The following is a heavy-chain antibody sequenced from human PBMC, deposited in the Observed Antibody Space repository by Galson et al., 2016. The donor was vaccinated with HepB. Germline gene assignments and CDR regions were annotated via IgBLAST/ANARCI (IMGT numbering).Heavy chain of an antibody. CDR2: ISYHGNDK. V-gene: IGHV3-30-3*01. J-gene: IGHJ6*02. CDR1: GVGSSGSA. D-gene: IGHD2/OR15-2a*01. Sequence: SPRPSCAASGVGSSGSAMHYVRQTPGKGLEWVAAISYHGNDKYSADSVQRRVTISRDNSNNTHHLQMTGLSPEDTDVYYCERDKSIYYYGMDLWGQGTTVTVSS. CDR3: ERDKSIYYYGMDL.